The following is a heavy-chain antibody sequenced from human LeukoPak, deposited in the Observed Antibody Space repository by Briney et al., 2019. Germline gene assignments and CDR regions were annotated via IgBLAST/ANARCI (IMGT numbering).Heavy chain of an antibody. CDR3: ARDVRRRYCSGGSCGLTNWFDP. CDR2: IIPIFDTA. D-gene: IGHD2-15*01. V-gene: IGHV1-69*13. Sequence: ASVKVSCKASGGTFSSYAFNWVRQAPGQGLEWMGGIIPIFDTANYAQKFQGRVTITADESTSTAYMELSRLRSDDTAVYYCARDVRRRYCSGGSCGLTNWFDPWGQGTLVTVSS. CDR1: GGTFSSYA. J-gene: IGHJ5*02.